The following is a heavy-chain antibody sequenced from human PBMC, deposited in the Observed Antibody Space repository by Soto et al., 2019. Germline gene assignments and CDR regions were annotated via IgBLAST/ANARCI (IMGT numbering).Heavy chain of an antibody. CDR1: GFTFSSYD. CDR3: ARALDDYSNYPSYYFDY. V-gene: IGHV3-13*01. CDR2: IVTAGDT. J-gene: IGHJ4*02. Sequence: PGGSLRLSCAASGFTFSSYDMHWVRQATGKVLEWVSAIVTAGDTYYPGSVKGRFTISRENAKNSLYLQMNSLRAGDTAVYYCARALDDYSNYPSYYFDYWGQGTLVTVSS. D-gene: IGHD4-4*01.